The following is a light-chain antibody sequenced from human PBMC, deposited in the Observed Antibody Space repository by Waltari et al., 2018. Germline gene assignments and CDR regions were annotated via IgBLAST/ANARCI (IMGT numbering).Light chain of an antibody. Sequence: EIVLTQSPATLSVSPGERATLSCRASQSIKTNLAWYQQSPGQAPRLLIYGASNRAAGVPARFSGSGSGTDFTLTISSLQSEDFALYYCQQYNNWPPVFTFGPGTKLDIK. CDR2: GAS. CDR3: QQYNNWPPVFT. J-gene: IGKJ3*01. V-gene: IGKV3-15*01. CDR1: QSIKTN.